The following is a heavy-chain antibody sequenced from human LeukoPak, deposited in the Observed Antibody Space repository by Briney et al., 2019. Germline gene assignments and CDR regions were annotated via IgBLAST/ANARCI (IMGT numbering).Heavy chain of an antibody. D-gene: IGHD3-16*01. V-gene: IGHV3-53*04. CDR2: IYSGGST. Sequence: GGSLRLSCAASGFTVSSNYMICVRQAPGKGLEWGSVIYSGGSTYYADSVKGRFTISRHNSKNTLYLQMNSLRAEDTAVYYCARGIGGAFVYWGQGTLVTVSS. CDR3: ARGIGGAFVY. J-gene: IGHJ4*02. CDR1: GFTVSSNY.